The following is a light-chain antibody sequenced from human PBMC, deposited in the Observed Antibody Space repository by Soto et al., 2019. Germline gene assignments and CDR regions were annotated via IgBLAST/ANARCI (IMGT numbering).Light chain of an antibody. J-gene: IGLJ3*02. Sequence: QSALTQPASVSGSPGQSITISCTGASSDVGSYNLVSWYQQHPGQAPKLVISEGSKRPSGVSNRFSGSKSGNTASLTISELQAEDEADYYCCSYAGSSTLWVFGGGTKVTVL. CDR2: EGS. V-gene: IGLV2-23*01. CDR3: CSYAGSSTLWV. CDR1: SSDVGSYNL.